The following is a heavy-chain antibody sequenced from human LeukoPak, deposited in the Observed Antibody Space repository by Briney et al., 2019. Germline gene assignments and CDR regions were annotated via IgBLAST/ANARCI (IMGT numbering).Heavy chain of an antibody. Sequence: SETLSLTCTVSGGSISSYYWSWIRQHPGEGLEWIGYVFYSGSTSYNPSLKSRVTISVDTSKNQFSLKLTSVTAADTAVYYCARETELNDAFDIWGQGTMVTVSS. D-gene: IGHD1-26*01. CDR3: ARETELNDAFDI. V-gene: IGHV4-59*12. CDR2: VFYSGST. CDR1: GGSISSYY. J-gene: IGHJ3*02.